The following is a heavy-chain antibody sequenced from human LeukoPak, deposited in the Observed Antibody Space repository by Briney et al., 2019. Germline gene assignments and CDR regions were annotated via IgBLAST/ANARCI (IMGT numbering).Heavy chain of an antibody. CDR2: IPSDGRT. D-gene: IGHD3-22*01. CDR3: AGVIYYTSDAFDI. Sequence: GGSLRLSCAASGFTFTNYAMSWIRQAPGEGLEWVSSIPSDGRTYYTDSVKGRFTISRDNAKNTLYLQMDSLRVEDTAVYYCAGVIYYTSDAFDIWGQGTMVTVSS. J-gene: IGHJ3*02. V-gene: IGHV3-23*01. CDR1: GFTFTNYA.